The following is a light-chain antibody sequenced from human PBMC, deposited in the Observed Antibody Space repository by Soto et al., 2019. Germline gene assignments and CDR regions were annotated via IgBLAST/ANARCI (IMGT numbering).Light chain of an antibody. CDR1: QDISNY. V-gene: IGKV1-33*01. CDR3: QQSDSPPIP. J-gene: IGKJ5*01. CDR2: DAS. Sequence: DIQMTQSPSPLSASVGDRVTITCRASQDISNYLNWYQQRPGKAPKLLIYDASNLERRVPSRFSGTQSGTHFTFDISSLQPEDVATYYCQQSDSPPIPFGQATRLES.